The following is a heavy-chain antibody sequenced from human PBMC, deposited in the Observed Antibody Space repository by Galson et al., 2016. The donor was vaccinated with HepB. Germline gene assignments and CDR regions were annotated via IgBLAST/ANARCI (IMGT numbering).Heavy chain of an antibody. Sequence: QSGAEVKKPGESLKISCKGSGYSFTSYWIGWVRQMPGKGLEWMGIIYPGDSDTRYSPSFQSQVPISVDKSISTAYPQWSSLKASDTAMYYCARLGRDYDSSGFYVRGDFDYWGQGTLVTVSS. D-gene: IGHD3-22*01. J-gene: IGHJ4*02. CDR1: GYSFTSYW. V-gene: IGHV5-51*01. CDR2: IYPGDSDT. CDR3: ARLGRDYDSSGFYVRGDFDY.